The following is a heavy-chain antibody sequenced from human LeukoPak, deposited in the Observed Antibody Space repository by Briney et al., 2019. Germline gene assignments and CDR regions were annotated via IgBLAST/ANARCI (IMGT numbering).Heavy chain of an antibody. Sequence: SETLSLTCTVSAGSINIYYWSCIRQPPGRGLEWMGYTYYGGRTNYNYSLKNRVTISQEPSKNQCSLNLRSVTDADTAVYYRATIGIPDYWGQGTLVAVST. CDR3: ATIGIPDY. CDR1: AGSINIYY. J-gene: IGHJ4*02. CDR2: TYYGGRT. D-gene: IGHD1-26*01. V-gene: IGHV4-59*01.